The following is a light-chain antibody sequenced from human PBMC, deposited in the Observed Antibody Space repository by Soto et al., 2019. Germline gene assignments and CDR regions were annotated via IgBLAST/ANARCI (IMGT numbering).Light chain of an antibody. CDR1: QSISSW. V-gene: IGKV1-5*01. Sequence: DIQMTQSPSTLSASVGDRVTITCRASQSISSWLAWYQQKPGKAPKLMIYEASTLQSGVPSRFSGSGSGTEFTLTISGLLPEDFATYHCQQINTLPFTFAQGTRLEIK. CDR3: QQINTLPFT. J-gene: IGKJ5*01. CDR2: EAS.